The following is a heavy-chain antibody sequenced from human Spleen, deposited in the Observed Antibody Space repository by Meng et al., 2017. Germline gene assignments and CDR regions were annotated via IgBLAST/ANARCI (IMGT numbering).Heavy chain of an antibody. D-gene: IGHD6-19*01. Sequence: QVQLRESGPALVKPSGTLSLTCAVSGDSISSHNWWTWVRQPPGKGLEWIGSIGHSGTTYYTPSLRRRVTVSIDTSKNQFSLEVTSVTAADTAVYYCVRSSGWVRTGFDPWGQGTLVTVSS. CDR1: GDSISSHNW. J-gene: IGHJ5*02. V-gene: IGHV4-4*02. CDR3: VRSSGWVRTGFDP. CDR2: IGHSGTT.